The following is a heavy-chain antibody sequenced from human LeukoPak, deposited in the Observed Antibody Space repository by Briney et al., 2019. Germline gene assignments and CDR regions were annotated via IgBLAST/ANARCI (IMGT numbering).Heavy chain of an antibody. CDR2: INPNSGGT. CDR1: GYTFTGYY. D-gene: IGHD3-16*02. J-gene: IGHJ5*02. V-gene: IGHV1-2*02. CDR3: ARAGRIMITFGGVIAENWFDP. Sequence: ASVKVPCKASGYTFTGYYMHWVRQAPGQGLEWMGWINPNSGGTNYAQKFQGRVTMTRDTSISTAYMELSRLRSDDTAVYYCARAGRIMITFGGVIAENWFDPWGQGTLVTVSS.